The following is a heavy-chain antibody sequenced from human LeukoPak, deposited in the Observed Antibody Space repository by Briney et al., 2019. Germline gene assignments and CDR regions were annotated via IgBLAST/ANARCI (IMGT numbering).Heavy chain of an antibody. D-gene: IGHD6-19*01. J-gene: IGHJ4*02. Sequence: PGRSLRLSCAASGFTFSSYAMHWVRQAPGKGLEWVAVISYDGSNKYYADSVKGRFTISRDNSKNTLYLQMNSLTAGDTAVYYCAKGSSGGWPYYFDYWGQGTLVTVSS. CDR2: ISYDGSNK. CDR3: AKGSSGGWPYYFDY. CDR1: GFTFSSYA. V-gene: IGHV3-30-3*01.